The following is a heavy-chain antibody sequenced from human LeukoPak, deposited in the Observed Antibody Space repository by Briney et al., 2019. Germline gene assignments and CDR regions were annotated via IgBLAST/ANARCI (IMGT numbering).Heavy chain of an antibody. CDR1: GFMFSRSW. CDR2: IQKDGSEK. CDR3: AGQSRLGYCSGGSCYSQPFDP. J-gene: IGHJ5*02. Sequence: GGSLRLSCAASGFMFSRSWMSWVRQAPGKGLEWVANIQKDGSEKNYVDSVKGRFTISRDNAKNSLYLQMNSLRAEDTAVYYCAGQSRLGYCSGGSCYSQPFDPWGQGTLVTVSS. V-gene: IGHV3-7*01. D-gene: IGHD2-15*01.